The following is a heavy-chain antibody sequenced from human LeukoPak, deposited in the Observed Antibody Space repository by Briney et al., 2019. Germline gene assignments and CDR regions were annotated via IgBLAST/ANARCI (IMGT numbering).Heavy chain of an antibody. CDR3: ARTTEGGYTYGYFYYYYMDV. J-gene: IGHJ6*03. D-gene: IGHD5-18*01. CDR1: SGSISGFY. Sequence: PSETLSLTCTVSSGSISGFYWSWIRQPPGKGLEWIGYIYYSGSTNYNPSLKSRVTISVNTSKNQFSLKLTSVTAADTAVYYCARTTEGGYTYGYFYYYYMDVWGKGTTVTISS. V-gene: IGHV4-59*01. CDR2: IYYSGST.